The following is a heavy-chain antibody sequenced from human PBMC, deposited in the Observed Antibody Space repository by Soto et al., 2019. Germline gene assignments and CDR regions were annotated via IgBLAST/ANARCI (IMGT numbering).Heavy chain of an antibody. CDR1: GYSFTSYW. Sequence: GESLKISCKGSGYSFTSYWIGWVRQMPGKGLEWMGIIYPGDSDTRYSPSFQGQVTISADKSISTAYLQWSSLKASDTAMYYCARQDSRITIFGVVIPTNYYYYGMDVWGQGTTVTAP. CDR2: IYPGDSDT. D-gene: IGHD3-3*01. CDR3: ARQDSRITIFGVVIPTNYYYYGMDV. V-gene: IGHV5-51*01. J-gene: IGHJ6*02.